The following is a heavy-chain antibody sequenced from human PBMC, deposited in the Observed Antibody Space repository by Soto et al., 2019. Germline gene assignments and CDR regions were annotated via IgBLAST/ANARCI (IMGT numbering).Heavy chain of an antibody. J-gene: IGHJ4*02. V-gene: IGHV4-59*08. Sequence: PSETLSLTCTVSGGSISSNYWTWIRQPPGKGLEWIGYVYNSGSTNYNPSFKSRLTISVDTSRNQFSLNLNPVTARDTATYFCARGPQYWGPGKLVTVSS. CDR2: VYNSGST. CDR1: GGSISSNY. CDR3: ARGPQY.